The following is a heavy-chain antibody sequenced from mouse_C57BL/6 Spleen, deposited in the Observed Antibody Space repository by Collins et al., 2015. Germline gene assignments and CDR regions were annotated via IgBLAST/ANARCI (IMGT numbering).Heavy chain of an antibody. Sequence: QVQLQQPGAELVRPGSSVKLSCKASGYTFTSYWMHWVKQRPIQGLEWIGNIDPSDSETHYNQKFKDKATLTVDKSSSTAYMQLSSLTSEDSAVYYCARFDGYYGWFAYWAKGLWSLSLQ. V-gene: IGHV1-52*01. D-gene: IGHD2-3*01. CDR1: GYTFTSYW. CDR3: ARFDGYYGWFAY. CDR2: IDPSDSET. J-gene: IGHJ3*01.